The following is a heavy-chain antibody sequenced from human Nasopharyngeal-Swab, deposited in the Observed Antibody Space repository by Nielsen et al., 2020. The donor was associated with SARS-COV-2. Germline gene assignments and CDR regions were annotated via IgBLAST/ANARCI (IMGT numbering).Heavy chain of an antibody. CDR3: TIGGNSYGYGYYYGMDV. J-gene: IGHJ6*02. CDR2: INPSGGST. D-gene: IGHD5-18*01. Sequence: ASVKVSCKASGYTFTSYYMHWVRQAHGQGLEWMGIINPSGGSTSYAQKFQGRVTMTRDTSTSTVYMELSSLRSEDTAVYYCTIGGNSYGYGYYYGMDVWGQGTTVTVSS. V-gene: IGHV1-46*01. CDR1: GYTFTSYY.